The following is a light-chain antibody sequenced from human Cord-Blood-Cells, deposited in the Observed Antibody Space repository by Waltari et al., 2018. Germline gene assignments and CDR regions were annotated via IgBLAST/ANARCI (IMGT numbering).Light chain of an antibody. J-gene: IGLJ3*02. Sequence: QSALTQPASVSGSPGQSLTISCTGTRRAVGSYNLFSWYQQHPGKAPKLMIYEGSKRPSGVSKRFSGSKSGNTASLTISGLQAEDEADYYCCSYAGSSSVFGGGTKLTVL. V-gene: IGLV2-23*01. CDR3: CSYAGSSSV. CDR2: EGS. CDR1: RRAVGSYNL.